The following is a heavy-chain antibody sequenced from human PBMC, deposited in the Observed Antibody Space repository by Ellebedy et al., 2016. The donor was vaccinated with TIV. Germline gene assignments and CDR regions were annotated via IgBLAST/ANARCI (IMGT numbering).Heavy chain of an antibody. CDR1: GFTFSSYA. CDR3: ARLQYYYYYYGMDV. V-gene: IGHV3-64*04. CDR2: ISSNGGST. D-gene: IGHD5-24*01. J-gene: IGHJ6*02. Sequence: GGSMRLSXSASGFTFSSYAMHWVRQAPGKGLEYVSAISSNGGSTYYADSVKGRFTISRDNAKNSLYLQMNSLRAEDTAVYYCARLQYYYYYYGMDVWGQGTTVTVSS.